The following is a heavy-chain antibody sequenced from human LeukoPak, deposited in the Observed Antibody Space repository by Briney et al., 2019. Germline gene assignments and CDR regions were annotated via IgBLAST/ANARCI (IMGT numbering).Heavy chain of an antibody. CDR1: GFTFSSYG. CDR2: IRYDGSNK. CDR3: ANFPITIFGVVNDY. V-gene: IGHV3-30*02. Sequence: PGGSLRLSCAASGFTFSSYGMHWVRQAPGKGLEWVAFIRYDGSNKYYADSVKGRFTISRDNSKNTLYLQINSLRAEDTAVYYCANFPITIFGVVNDYWGQGTLVTVSS. D-gene: IGHD3-3*01. J-gene: IGHJ4*02.